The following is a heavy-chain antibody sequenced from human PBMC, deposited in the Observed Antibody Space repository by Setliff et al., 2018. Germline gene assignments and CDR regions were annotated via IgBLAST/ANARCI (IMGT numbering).Heavy chain of an antibody. D-gene: IGHD3-3*01. Sequence: ASVKVSCKAFGGTFSNSAINWVRQAPGQGLEWMGWISAYTGKTDYAQNFQGRVTMTTDTSTSTAYMELRSLRYDDTAVYYCARAPRLEWILPTFDYWGQGTPVTVSS. J-gene: IGHJ4*02. CDR1: GGTFSNSA. CDR3: ARAPRLEWILPTFDY. V-gene: IGHV1-18*01. CDR2: ISAYTGKT.